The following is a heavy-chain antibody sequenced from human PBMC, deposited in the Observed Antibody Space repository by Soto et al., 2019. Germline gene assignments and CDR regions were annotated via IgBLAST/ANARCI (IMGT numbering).Heavy chain of an antibody. CDR1: GFIFSGSA. J-gene: IGHJ4*02. CDR3: IRGGSPYYYDY. Sequence: EVQLVESGGGLVQPGGSLKLSCAASGFIFSGSAVHWVRQASGKGLAWVGRILSKAGNYATAYPASMKGRFTISRDDSENTAFLQINSLKTEDTAVYYCIRGGSPYYYDYWGQGTLVAVSS. V-gene: IGHV3-73*01. CDR2: ILSKAGNYAT.